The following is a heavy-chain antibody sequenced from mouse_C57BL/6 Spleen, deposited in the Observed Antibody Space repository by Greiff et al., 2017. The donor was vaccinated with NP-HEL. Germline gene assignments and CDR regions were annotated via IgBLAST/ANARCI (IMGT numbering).Heavy chain of an antibody. CDR1: GYAFSSSW. V-gene: IGHV1-82*01. CDR3: ARGDSSGPFAY. Sequence: QVQLQQSGPELVKPGASVKISCKASGYAFSSSWMNWVKQRPGKGLGWIGRIYPGDGDTNYNGKFKGKATLTADKSSSTAYMQLSSLTSEDSAVYFCARGDSSGPFAYWGQGTLVTVSA. D-gene: IGHD3-2*02. CDR2: IYPGDGDT. J-gene: IGHJ3*01.